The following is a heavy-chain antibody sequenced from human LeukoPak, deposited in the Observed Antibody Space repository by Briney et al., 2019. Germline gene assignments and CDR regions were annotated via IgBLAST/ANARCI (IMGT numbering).Heavy chain of an antibody. J-gene: IGHJ3*02. D-gene: IGHD2-2*01. CDR1: GFTFDDYA. CDR3: AKGGYPEVVVVPAADAFDI. V-gene: IGHV3-9*01. Sequence: PGRSLRLSCAASGFTFDDYAMHWVRQAPGKGLEWVSGISWNSGSIGYADSVKGRFTISRDNAKNSLYLQMNSLRAEDTALYYCAKGGYPEVVVVPAADAFDIWGQGTMVTVSS. CDR2: ISWNSGSI.